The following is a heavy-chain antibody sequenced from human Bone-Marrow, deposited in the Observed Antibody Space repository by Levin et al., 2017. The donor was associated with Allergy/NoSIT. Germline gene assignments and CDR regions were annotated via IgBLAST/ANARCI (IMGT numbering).Heavy chain of an antibody. V-gene: IGHV3-23*01. CDR3: AKDRWRGRRISPFDA. Sequence: GGSLRLSCAASGFDFSSYAMNWVRQAPGQGLEWVSGISTGGETPYYADSVKGRFAISRDNSKNTMSLEMTSLSPDDTAAYFGAKDRWRGRRISPFDAWGQGTLVTVSS. J-gene: IGHJ4*02. CDR1: GFDFSSYA. CDR2: ISTGGETP. D-gene: IGHD2-15*01.